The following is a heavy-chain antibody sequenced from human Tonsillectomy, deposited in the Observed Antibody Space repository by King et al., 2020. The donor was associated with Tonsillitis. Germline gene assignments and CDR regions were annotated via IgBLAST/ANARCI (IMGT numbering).Heavy chain of an antibody. CDR2: IIGGDGGT. J-gene: IGHJ3*02. D-gene: IGHD3-3*01. CDR1: GFTFRSYA. V-gene: IGHV3-23*04. Sequence: VQLVESGGGLVQPGGSLRLSCAASGFTFRSYAMSWVRQAPGKGVEWVSTIIGGDGGTYYANSVKGRFTISRDNSKNTLYLQMNSLRVEDTAVYYCAKGYDFWSGYYAFGIWGQGTMVTVSS. CDR3: AKGYDFWSGYYAFGI.